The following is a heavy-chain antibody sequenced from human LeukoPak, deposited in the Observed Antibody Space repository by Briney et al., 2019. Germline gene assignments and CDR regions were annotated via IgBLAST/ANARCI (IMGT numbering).Heavy chain of an antibody. J-gene: IGHJ5*02. CDR3: AKSEATVTPHWFDP. V-gene: IGHV3-66*01. CDR2: IYSGGST. CDR1: GFTVSSNY. Sequence: PGGSLRLSCAASGFTVSSNYMSWVRQAPGKGLEWVSVIYSGGSTYYADSVKGRFTISRDNSKNTLYLQMNSLRAEDTAVYYCAKSEATVTPHWFDPWGQGTLVTVSS. D-gene: IGHD4-17*01.